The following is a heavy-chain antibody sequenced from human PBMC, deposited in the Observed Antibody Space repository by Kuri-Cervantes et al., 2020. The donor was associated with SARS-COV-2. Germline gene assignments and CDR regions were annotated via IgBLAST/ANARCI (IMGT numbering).Heavy chain of an antibody. CDR2: INSDGSST. CDR1: GFTFSSYW. J-gene: IGHJ5*02. Sequence: GGSLRLSCAASGFTFSSYWMHWVRQAPGKGLVWVSRINSDGSSTSYADSVKGRFTISRDNAKNTLYLQMNSLRAEDTAVYYCAKPGITMVRGVIYWFDPWGQGTLVTVSS. CDR3: AKPGITMVRGVIYWFDP. V-gene: IGHV3-74*01. D-gene: IGHD3-10*01.